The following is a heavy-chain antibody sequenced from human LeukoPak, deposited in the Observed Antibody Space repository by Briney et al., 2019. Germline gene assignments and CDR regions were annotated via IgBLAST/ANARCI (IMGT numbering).Heavy chain of an antibody. J-gene: IGHJ5*02. CDR2: IRYDGTKT. D-gene: IGHD3-10*01. V-gene: IGHV3-30*02. Sequence: GGSLRLSCIGSTFTFSDYGMHWVRQAPGKGLEWVAFIRYDGTKTYYADSAKGRFTISRDNSKNTLYLEMNSLRAEDTAVYYCSKDLTSDFGGDLDPWGQGTLVTVSS. CDR1: TFTFSDYG. CDR3: SKDLTSDFGGDLDP.